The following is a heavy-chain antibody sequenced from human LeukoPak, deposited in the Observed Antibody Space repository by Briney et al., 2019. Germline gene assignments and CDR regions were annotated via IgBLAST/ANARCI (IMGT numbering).Heavy chain of an antibody. V-gene: IGHV3-30*04. CDR2: VSFDGRKT. J-gene: IGHJ6*02. D-gene: IGHD2-21*02. CDR1: GFTFSSYA. CDR3: VKRGGGDHGLDV. Sequence: GRSLRLSCAASGFTFSSYAMHWVRQAPGKGPECVAVVSFDGRKTYYAGFAEGRFTISRDDSNNMVYLQMNSLRTEDTAVYHCVKRGGGDHGLDVWGQGTTVVVS.